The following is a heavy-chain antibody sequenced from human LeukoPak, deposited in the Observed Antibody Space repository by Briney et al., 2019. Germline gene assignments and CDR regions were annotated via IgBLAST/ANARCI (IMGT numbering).Heavy chain of an antibody. D-gene: IGHD3-3*01. Sequence: ASVKVSCKASGYTFTSYDINWVRQATGQGLEWMGWMNPNSGNTGYAQKFQGRVTITRNTSISTAYMELSSLRSEDTAVYYCARGTTHYDFWSGYYYMDVWGKGTRSPSP. CDR1: GYTFTSYD. CDR2: MNPNSGNT. J-gene: IGHJ6*03. CDR3: ARGTTHYDFWSGYYYMDV. V-gene: IGHV1-8*03.